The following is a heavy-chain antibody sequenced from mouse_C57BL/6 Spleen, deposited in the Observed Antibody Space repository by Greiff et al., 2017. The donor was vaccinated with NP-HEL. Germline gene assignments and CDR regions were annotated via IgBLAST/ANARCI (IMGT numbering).Heavy chain of an antibody. Sequence: EVQLVESGGGLVQPGGSLKLSCAASGFTFSDYYMYWVRQTPEKRLEWVAYISNGGGSTYYPDTVKGRFTISRDNAKNTLYLQMSRLKSEDTAMYYCARQKYYDYNWYFDVWGTGTTVTVSS. J-gene: IGHJ1*03. CDR2: ISNGGGST. D-gene: IGHD2-4*01. CDR3: ARQKYYDYNWYFDV. V-gene: IGHV5-12*01. CDR1: GFTFSDYY.